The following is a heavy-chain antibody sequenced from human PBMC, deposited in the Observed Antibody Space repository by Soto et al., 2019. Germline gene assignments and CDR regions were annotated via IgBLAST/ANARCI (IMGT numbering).Heavy chain of an antibody. D-gene: IGHD6-25*01. CDR2: INSDGSST. Sequence: GVLKISCAASGFTFSSHWMHCVRQAPGKGLVWVSRINSDGSSTSYADSEKGRFTISRDNAKNTLYLQMNSLRAEDTAVYYCARSLGSSGWTYYYFYGMDVWGQGTTVTVSS. CDR3: ARSLGSSGWTYYYFYGMDV. CDR1: GFTFSSHW. V-gene: IGHV3-74*01. J-gene: IGHJ6*02.